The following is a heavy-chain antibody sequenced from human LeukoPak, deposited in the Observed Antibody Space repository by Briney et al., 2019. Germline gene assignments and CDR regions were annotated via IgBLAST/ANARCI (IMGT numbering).Heavy chain of an antibody. CDR3: AKAGYSSFDY. V-gene: IGHV3-23*01. CDR1: GFTFSSYS. D-gene: IGHD6-13*01. J-gene: IGHJ4*02. CDR2: ISGSGGST. Sequence: PGGSLRLSCAASGFTFSSYSMNWVRQAPGRGLEWVSAISGSGGSTYYADSVKGRFTISRDNSKNTLYLQMNSLRAEDTAVYYCAKAGYSSFDYWGQGTLVTVSS.